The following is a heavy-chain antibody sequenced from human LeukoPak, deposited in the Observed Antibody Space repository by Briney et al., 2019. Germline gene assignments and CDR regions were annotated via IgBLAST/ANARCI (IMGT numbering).Heavy chain of an antibody. J-gene: IGHJ4*02. D-gene: IGHD6-13*01. CDR1: VFTFSSYA. Sequence: PGGSLRLSCAPSVFTFSSYAMSGVRQAPGKGLEWVSGISVSGGSTYYADSVKGRVTISRVNSKNTLYLQMTSLRAEDKAVYSCAKGLRSSIWYYFDYWGQGPLATVSS. CDR3: AKGLRSSIWYYFDY. V-gene: IGHV3-23*01. CDR2: ISVSGGST.